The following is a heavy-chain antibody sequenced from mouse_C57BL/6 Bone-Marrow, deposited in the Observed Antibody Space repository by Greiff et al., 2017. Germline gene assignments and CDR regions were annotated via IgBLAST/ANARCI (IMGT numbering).Heavy chain of an antibody. CDR2: IDPSDSET. D-gene: IGHD2-3*01. V-gene: IGHV1-52*01. Sequence: QVQLKQSGAELVRPGSSVKLSCKASGYTFTSYWMHWVKQRPIQGLEWIGNIDPSDSETHYNQKFKDKATLTVDKSSSTAYMQLSSLTSEDSAVYYCATDGYFFDYWGQGTTLTVSS. CDR3: ATDGYFFDY. J-gene: IGHJ2*01. CDR1: GYTFTSYW.